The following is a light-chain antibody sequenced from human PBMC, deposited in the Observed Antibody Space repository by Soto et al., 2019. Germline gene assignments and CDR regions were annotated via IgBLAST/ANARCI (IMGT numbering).Light chain of an antibody. CDR1: SSDVGGYNY. CDR2: EVN. CDR3: NSYTSRYTFV. V-gene: IGLV2-14*01. J-gene: IGLJ1*01. Sequence: HSALTQPASVSGSPGQSITISCTGTSSDVGGYNYVSWYQQHPGKAPKLMIYEVNNRPSEVSNRFSGSKSGNTASLTISGLQPEDEADYYCNSYTSRYTFVLGTGTKLTVL.